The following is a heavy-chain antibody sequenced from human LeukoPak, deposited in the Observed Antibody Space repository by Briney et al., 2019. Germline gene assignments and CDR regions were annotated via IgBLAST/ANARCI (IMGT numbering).Heavy chain of an antibody. CDR2: ISSSSSYI. CDR1: GFTFSSYS. V-gene: IGHV3-21*01. J-gene: IGHJ4*02. D-gene: IGHD3-9*01. Sequence: GSLRLSCAASGFTFSSYSMNWVRQAPGKGLEWVSSISSSSSYIYYADSVKGRFTISRDNAKNSLYLQMNSLRAEDTAVYYCARDVSAVSGDIRANSFDYWGQGTLVTVSS. CDR3: ARDVSAVSGDIRANSFDY.